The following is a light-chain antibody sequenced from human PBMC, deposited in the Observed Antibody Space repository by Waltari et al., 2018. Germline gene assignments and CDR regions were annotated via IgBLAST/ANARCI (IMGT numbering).Light chain of an antibody. CDR3: MQGSHWPRT. Sequence: LPVTLGQPASMSCRSSQSPVHSDGNTYSNWFHQRPGRSPRRLIYKISRRESGVPDRFSGSGSGTDFTLKISRVEAEDVGVYYCMQGSHWPRTFGQGTKLE. V-gene: IGKV2-30*02. CDR1: QSPVHSDGNTY. CDR2: KIS. J-gene: IGKJ2*01.